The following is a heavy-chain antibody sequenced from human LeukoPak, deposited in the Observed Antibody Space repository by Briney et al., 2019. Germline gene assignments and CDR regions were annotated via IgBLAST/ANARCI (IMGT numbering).Heavy chain of an antibody. CDR1: GGSFSGYY. Sequence: PSETLSLTCAVYGGSFSGYYWSWIRQPPGKGLEWIGEINHSGSTNYNPSLKSRVTISVDTSKNQFSLKLGSVTAADTAVYYCARVLNDYGDQTPINYFDYWGRGTLVTVSA. CDR3: ARVLNDYGDQTPINYFDY. D-gene: IGHD4/OR15-4a*01. J-gene: IGHJ4*02. CDR2: INHSGST. V-gene: IGHV4-34*01.